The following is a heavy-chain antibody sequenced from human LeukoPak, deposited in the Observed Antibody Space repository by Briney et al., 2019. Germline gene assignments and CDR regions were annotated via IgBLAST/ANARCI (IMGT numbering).Heavy chain of an antibody. CDR3: ARRGSGYFDSREAFNF. Sequence: ASVKVSCKTSGYTFIAYYVHWLRQAPGQGLEWMGRINPNSGGTDYAQKFQGRVTMTRDTSITTAYMELSRLRSDDTAVYYCARRGSGYFDSREAFNFWGQGTMVTVSS. J-gene: IGHJ3*01. V-gene: IGHV1-2*06. CDR1: GYTFIAYY. D-gene: IGHD3-22*01. CDR2: INPNSGGT.